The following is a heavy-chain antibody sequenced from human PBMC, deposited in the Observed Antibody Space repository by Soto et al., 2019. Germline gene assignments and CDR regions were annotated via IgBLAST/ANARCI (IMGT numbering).Heavy chain of an antibody. J-gene: IGHJ4*02. CDR1: GFTFSSYP. CDR3: VRGTNGWRGMDY. Sequence: GSLRLSCATSGFTFSSYPIHWVRQAPGKGPVWVSRITEDGSGTTYADSVKGRFTVTRDNAKNTMYLQMSGLGAEDTAVYHCVRGTNGWRGMDYWGQGTLVTVSS. CDR2: ITEDGSGT. V-gene: IGHV3-74*01. D-gene: IGHD2-8*01.